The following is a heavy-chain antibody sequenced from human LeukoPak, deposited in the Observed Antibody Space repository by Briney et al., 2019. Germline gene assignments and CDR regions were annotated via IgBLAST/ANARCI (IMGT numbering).Heavy chain of an antibody. CDR2: IYYSGST. CDR3: AVYSGSYQD. Sequence: SETLSLTCTVSGVSISSSSYYWSWIRQPPGKGLEWIGYIYYSGSTNYNPSLKSRVTISVDTSKNQFSLKLSSVTAANTAVYYCAVYSGSYQDWGQGTLVTVSS. CDR1: GVSISSSSYY. J-gene: IGHJ4*02. D-gene: IGHD1-26*01. V-gene: IGHV4-61*01.